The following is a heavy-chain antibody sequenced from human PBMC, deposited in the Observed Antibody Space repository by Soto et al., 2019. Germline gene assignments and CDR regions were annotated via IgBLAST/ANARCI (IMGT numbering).Heavy chain of an antibody. CDR1: GGSISSGGFS. Sequence: PSESLSLTCAVSGGSISSGGFSWSWIRQPPGKGLEWIRYMYHSGSTYYNPSLKSRVTISIDRSKNQFSLKLSSVTAADTAVYYCAGVPDYSGQGILVTVSS. V-gene: IGHV4-30-2*01. J-gene: IGHJ4*02. CDR2: MYHSGST. CDR3: AGVPDY. D-gene: IGHD2-2*01.